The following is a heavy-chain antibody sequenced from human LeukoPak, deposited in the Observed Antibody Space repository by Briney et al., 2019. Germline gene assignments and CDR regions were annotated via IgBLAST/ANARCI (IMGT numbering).Heavy chain of an antibody. CDR2: INHSGST. V-gene: IGHV4-34*01. D-gene: IGHD1-26*01. Sequence: SETLSLTCAVYGGSFSGYYWSWIRQPPGKGLEWVGEINHSGSTNYNPSLKSRVTISVDASKNQFSLKLSSVTAADTAVYYCARGRRTGVGARDAFDIWGQGTMVTVSS. CDR1: GGSFSGYY. CDR3: ARGRRTGVGARDAFDI. J-gene: IGHJ3*02.